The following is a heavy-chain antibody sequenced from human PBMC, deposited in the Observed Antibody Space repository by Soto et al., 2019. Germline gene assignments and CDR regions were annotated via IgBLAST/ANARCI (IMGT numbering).Heavy chain of an antibody. V-gene: IGHV1-69*02. CDR3: ARGSTIFGVVGGIYNWFDP. CDR2: IIPILGIA. J-gene: IGHJ5*02. Sequence: ASVKVSCKASGGTFSSYTISWVRQAPGQGLEWMGRIIPILGIANYAQKFQGRVTITADKSTSTAYMELSSLRSEDTAVYYCARGSTIFGVVGGIYNWFDPWGQGTLVTVSS. D-gene: IGHD3-3*01. CDR1: GGTFSSYT.